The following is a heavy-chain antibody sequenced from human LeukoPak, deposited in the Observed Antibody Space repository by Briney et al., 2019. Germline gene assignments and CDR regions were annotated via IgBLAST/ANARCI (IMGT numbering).Heavy chain of an antibody. CDR1: GYTLTELS. V-gene: IGHV1-24*01. CDR2: LDPEDGET. Sequence: ASGKVSCKVSGYTLTELSMHWVRQAPGKGLGWMGGLDPEDGETIYAQKFQGRVTMTEDTSTDTAYMELSSLRSEDTAVYYCATDQKKWTTRYNYWGRGTLVTVSS. J-gene: IGHJ4*02. CDR3: ATDQKKWTTRYNY. D-gene: IGHD3-9*01.